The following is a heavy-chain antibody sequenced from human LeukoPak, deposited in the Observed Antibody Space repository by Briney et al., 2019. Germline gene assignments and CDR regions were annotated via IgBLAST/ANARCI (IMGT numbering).Heavy chain of an antibody. Sequence: GGSLRLSCAVSGFTFSRNAMTWVRQAPGKGLEWVSSVTGSGGTTFYADSVKGRFTISRDNSKNTLFLQMNSLRAEDTAVYYCARDGFFTPFFYFDYWGQGTLVTVSS. CDR3: ARDGFFTPFFYFDY. V-gene: IGHV3-23*01. D-gene: IGHD3-3*01. CDR2: VTGSGGTT. CDR1: GFTFSRNA. J-gene: IGHJ4*02.